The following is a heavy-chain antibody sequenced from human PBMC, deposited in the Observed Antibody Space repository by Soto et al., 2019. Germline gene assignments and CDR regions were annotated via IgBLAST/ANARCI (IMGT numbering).Heavy chain of an antibody. CDR3: AKDLGTDDFWSAYYTYYYMDV. CDR2: ISGSGDNT. V-gene: IGHV3-23*01. J-gene: IGHJ6*03. Sequence: EVQLLESGGGLVQPGGSLRLSCAASGFTFSSYALNWVRQAPGKGLEWVSVISGSGDNTYYADSVKGRFTISRDNSKNTLYVQMNSLRDEDTAVYYCAKDLGTDDFWSAYYTYYYMDVWGKGTTVTVSS. CDR1: GFTFSSYA. D-gene: IGHD3-3*01.